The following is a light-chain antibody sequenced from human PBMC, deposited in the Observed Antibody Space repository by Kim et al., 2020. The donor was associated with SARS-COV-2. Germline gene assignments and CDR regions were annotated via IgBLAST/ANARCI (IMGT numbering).Light chain of an antibody. CDR3: QQRSNWPPYT. V-gene: IGKV3-11*01. J-gene: IGKJ2*01. Sequence: DIVLTQSPSTLSLSPGERVTLSCRASQSVGGSLAWYQQKPGQAPRLLIYDASNRFTGVPARFSGSGFGTDFTLTINSLEPEDFAVYYCQQRSNWPPYTYGQGTKLEIK. CDR2: DAS. CDR1: QSVGGS.